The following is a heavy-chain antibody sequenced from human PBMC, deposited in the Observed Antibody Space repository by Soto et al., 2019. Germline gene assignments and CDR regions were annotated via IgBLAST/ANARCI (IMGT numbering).Heavy chain of an antibody. V-gene: IGHV4-34*01. CDR2: INHSGST. CDR1: DGSCSGYY. D-gene: IGHD3-22*01. CDR3: ARGFAYYDSSGYWFDP. Sequence: LSHTCGVDDGSCSGYYGSWISKHPGKGLEWMGEINHSGSTNYNPSLKSRVTISVDTSKNQFSLKLSSVTAADTAVYYCARGFAYYDSSGYWFDPWGQGTLVTVSS. J-gene: IGHJ5*02.